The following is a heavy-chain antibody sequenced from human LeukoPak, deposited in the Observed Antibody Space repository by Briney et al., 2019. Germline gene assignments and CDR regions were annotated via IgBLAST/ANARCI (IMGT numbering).Heavy chain of an antibody. CDR3: ARDLGGTGFGELSGPYDY. J-gene: IGHJ4*02. V-gene: IGHV4-4*02. Sequence: SGTLSLTCAVSGGSISSSNWWSWVRQPPGKGLEWIGEIYHSGSTNYNPSLKSRVTISVDKSKNQFSLKLSSVTAADTAVYYCARDLGGTGFGELSGPYDYWGQGTLVTVSS. CDR1: GGSISSSNW. CDR2: IYHSGST. D-gene: IGHD3-10*01.